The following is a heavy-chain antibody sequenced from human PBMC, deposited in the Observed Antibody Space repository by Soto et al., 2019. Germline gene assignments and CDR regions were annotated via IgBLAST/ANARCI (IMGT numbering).Heavy chain of an antibody. CDR1: GFTFSGYA. Sequence: GGSRRLSCVASGFTFSGYAMTWVRQAPGKGLDWVSGISVNVGITYYADSVKGRFTISRDNSKNTLYLQMNSLRADDSAVYYCARHSPGRSHYYSYAPEVWGQ. CDR3: ARHSPGRSHYYSYAPEV. V-gene: IGHV3-23*01. J-gene: IGHJ6*02. D-gene: IGHD3-10*01. CDR2: ISVNVGIT.